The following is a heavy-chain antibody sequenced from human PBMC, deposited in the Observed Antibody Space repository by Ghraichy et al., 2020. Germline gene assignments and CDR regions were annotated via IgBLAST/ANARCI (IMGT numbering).Heavy chain of an antibody. CDR1: GGSISSHY. CDR3: ASHAPILRYGMDV. CDR2: VYYRGGT. J-gene: IGHJ6*04. V-gene: IGHV4-59*11. Sequence: SETLSLTYTVSGGSISSHYWSWIRQPPGKGLEWISFVYYRGGTNYNPSLKSRVTISGDTSKNQFSLKLSSVTAADTAVYYCASHAPILRYGMDVWGTGTTVTVSS.